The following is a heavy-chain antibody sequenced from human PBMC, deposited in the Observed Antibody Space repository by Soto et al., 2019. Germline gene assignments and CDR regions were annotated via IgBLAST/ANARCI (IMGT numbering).Heavy chain of an antibody. D-gene: IGHD5-18*01. Sequence: GASVKVSCKASGYTFTGYYMHWVRQAPGQGLEWMGWINAGNGNTKYSQKFQGRVTITRDTSASTAYMELSSLRSEDTAVYYCARTNFGSGYSYGIGGYWGQGTLVTVSS. V-gene: IGHV1-3*01. CDR1: GYTFTGYY. J-gene: IGHJ4*02. CDR2: INAGNGNT. CDR3: ARTNFGSGYSYGIGGY.